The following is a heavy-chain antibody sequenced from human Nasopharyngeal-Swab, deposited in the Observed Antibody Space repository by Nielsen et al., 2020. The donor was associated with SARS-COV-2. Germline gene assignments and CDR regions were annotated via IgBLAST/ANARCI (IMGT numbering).Heavy chain of an antibody. CDR2: IYYSGST. Sequence: WIRQPPGKGLEWVGYIYYSGSTNYNPSLKSRVTISVDTSKNQFSLKLSSVTAADTAVYYCARGRKLDYDILTGYYGGAFDIWGQGTMVTVSS. V-gene: IGHV4-59*12. J-gene: IGHJ3*02. CDR3: ARGRKLDYDILTGYYGGAFDI. D-gene: IGHD3-9*01.